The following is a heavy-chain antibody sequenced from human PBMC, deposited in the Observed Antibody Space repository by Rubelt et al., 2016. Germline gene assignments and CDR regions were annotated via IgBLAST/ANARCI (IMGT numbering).Heavy chain of an antibody. J-gene: IGHJ6*02. CDR3: VKDQGIRYSSSYYYGMDV. Sequence: QVQLVQSGAEVKKPGASVKVSCKASGYTFTSYAMHWVRQAPGQRLEWMGWINAGNGNTKYSQKFQGRVTITRDTSASTAYMELSSLRSEDTAVYYCVKDQGIRYSSSYYYGMDVWGQGTTVTVSS. CDR1: GYTFTSYA. CDR2: INAGNGNT. D-gene: IGHD6-19*01. V-gene: IGHV1-3*01.